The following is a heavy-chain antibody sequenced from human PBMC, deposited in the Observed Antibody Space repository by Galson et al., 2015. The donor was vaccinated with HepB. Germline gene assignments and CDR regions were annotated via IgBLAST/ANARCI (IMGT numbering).Heavy chain of an antibody. CDR1: GYTFTSYG. V-gene: IGHV1-18*04. Sequence: SVKVSCKASGYTFTSYGISWVRQAPGQGLEWMGWISAYNGNTNYAQKLQGRVTMTTDTSTSTAYMELRSLRSDDTAVYYCARGEAAGTATDIVVVPAAIRAGYYYGMDVWGQGT. J-gene: IGHJ6*02. CDR2: ISAYNGNT. CDR3: ARGEAAGTATDIVVVPAAIRAGYYYGMDV. D-gene: IGHD2-2*02.